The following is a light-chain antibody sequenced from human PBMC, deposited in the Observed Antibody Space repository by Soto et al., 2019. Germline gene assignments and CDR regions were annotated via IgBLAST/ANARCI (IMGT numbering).Light chain of an antibody. CDR3: QQYTGPPTT. J-gene: IGKJ5*01. Sequence: DIVMTQSPALLSVSPGEIATPSCKASQSVSSTLAWYQQKPGQAPRLIIYGASTRAAGIPDRFSDSGSGTDFTLTITRLEPEDSAVYFCQQYTGPPTTLGQGTRLEIK. CDR2: GAS. V-gene: IGKV3D-15*01. CDR1: QSVSST.